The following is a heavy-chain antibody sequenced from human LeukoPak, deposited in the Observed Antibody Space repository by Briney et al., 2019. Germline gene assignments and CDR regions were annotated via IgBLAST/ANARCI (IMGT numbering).Heavy chain of an antibody. J-gene: IGHJ3*02. Sequence: PSETLSLTCTVSGGSISSGGYYWSWIRQPPGKGLEWIGYIYHSGSTYYNPSLKSRVTISVDTSKNQFSLKLSSVTAADTAVYYCARDRGDFWGGYIETNDAFDIWGQGTMVTVSS. CDR1: GGSISSGGYY. V-gene: IGHV4-30-2*01. CDR3: ARDRGDFWGGYIETNDAFDI. CDR2: IYHSGST. D-gene: IGHD3-3*01.